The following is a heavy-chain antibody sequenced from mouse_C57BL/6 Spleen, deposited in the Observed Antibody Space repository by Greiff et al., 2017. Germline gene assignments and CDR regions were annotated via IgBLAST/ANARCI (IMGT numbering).Heavy chain of an antibody. J-gene: IGHJ4*01. CDR3: ARAYDYGGGGSKGY. CDR1: GFTFSDYY. V-gene: IGHV5-12*01. D-gene: IGHD2-4*01. Sequence: EVQGVESGGGLVQPGGSLKLSCAASGFTFSDYYMYWVRQTPEKRLEWVAYISNGGGSTYYPDTVKGRFTISRDNAKNTLYLQMSRLKSEDTAMYYCARAYDYGGGGSKGYWGQRTSVTVSS. CDR2: ISNGGGST.